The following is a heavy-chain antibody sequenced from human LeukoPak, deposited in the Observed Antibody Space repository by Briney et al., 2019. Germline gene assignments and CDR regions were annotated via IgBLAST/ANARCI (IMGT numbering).Heavy chain of an antibody. CDR2: IYFSGST. J-gene: IGHJ4*02. Sequence: SETLSLTCTVSGGSVSSGSYYWSWIRQPPGKGLEWIGYIYFSGSTNYNPSLKSRVTISVDTSKNQFSLKLNSVTAADTAVYYCARNAVPYDSSGYYGDWGQGTLVTVSS. CDR1: GGSVSSGSYY. D-gene: IGHD3-22*01. CDR3: ARNAVPYDSSGYYGD. V-gene: IGHV4-61*01.